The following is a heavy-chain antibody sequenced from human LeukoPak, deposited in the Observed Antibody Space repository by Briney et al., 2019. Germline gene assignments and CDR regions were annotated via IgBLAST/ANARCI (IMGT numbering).Heavy chain of an antibody. CDR3: ARDKIVGPSDFQH. V-gene: IGHV3-30*02. D-gene: IGHD1-26*01. Sequence: GGSLRLSCAASGFTFISYGMHRVRQAPGKGLEWVTFIRYDGSNKYYADSVKGRFTISRDNAKNSLYLQMNSLRAEDTAVYYCARDKIVGPSDFQHWGQGTLVTVSS. J-gene: IGHJ1*01. CDR2: IRYDGSNK. CDR1: GFTFISYG.